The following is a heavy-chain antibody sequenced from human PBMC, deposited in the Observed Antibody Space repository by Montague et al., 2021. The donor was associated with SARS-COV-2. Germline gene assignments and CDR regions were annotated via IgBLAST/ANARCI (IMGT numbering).Heavy chain of an antibody. J-gene: IGHJ5*02. CDR3: ARHRVASGWNYFDP. Sequence: SETLSLTCTVSGVSISGYTYFWGWIRQLPGKGLEWIASVYYSGSTYYNPSLKSRVTISVDTSKNQSSLQVSSVTAADSAIYYCARHRVASGWNYFDPWGRGTLVTVSS. CDR1: GVSISGYTYF. CDR2: VYYSGST. D-gene: IGHD1-7*01. V-gene: IGHV4-39*01.